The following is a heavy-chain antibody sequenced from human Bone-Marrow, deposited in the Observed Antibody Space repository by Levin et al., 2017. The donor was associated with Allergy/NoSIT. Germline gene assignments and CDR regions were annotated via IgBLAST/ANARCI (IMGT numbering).Heavy chain of an antibody. CDR1: GFTFSSYA. D-gene: IGHD2-15*01. J-gene: IGHJ6*02. CDR2: ISFDGSDK. Sequence: GESLKISCKTSGFTFSSYALHWVRQAPGKGLEWVTLISFDGSDKYYTDSVRGRFTISRDSSKNTVSLQMNSLRAEDSGVYYCARAIGFDYYYAMDVWGQGTTVAVSS. V-gene: IGHV3-30*04. CDR3: ARAIGFDYYYAMDV.